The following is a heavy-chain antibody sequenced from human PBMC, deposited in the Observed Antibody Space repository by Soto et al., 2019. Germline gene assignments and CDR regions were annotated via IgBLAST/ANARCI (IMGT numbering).Heavy chain of an antibody. CDR2: IYYSGST. CDR1: GYSISSNNW. D-gene: IGHD3-16*01. Sequence: SETLSLTCAVSGYSISSNNWWGWLRQPPGKGLEWIGYIYYSGSTYYNPSLKSRVTMSVDTSKNQFSLKLSSVTAVDTAVYYCARKPPGTGEFDYWGQGILVTVSS. V-gene: IGHV4-28*01. CDR3: ARKPPGTGEFDY. J-gene: IGHJ4*02.